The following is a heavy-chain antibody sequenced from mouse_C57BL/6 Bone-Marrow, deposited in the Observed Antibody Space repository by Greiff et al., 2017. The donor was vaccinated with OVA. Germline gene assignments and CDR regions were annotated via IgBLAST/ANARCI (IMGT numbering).Heavy chain of an antibody. D-gene: IGHD1-1*01. Sequence: QVQLQQSGAELARPGASVKLSCKASGYTFTSYGISWVKQSNGQGLEWIGEIYPRSGNTYYNEKFKGKATLTADKSSSTAYMELRSLTSEDSAVYFCARGGTTVVASGTYSFDYWGQGTTLTVSS. CDR2: IYPRSGNT. CDR1: GYTFTSYG. V-gene: IGHV1-81*01. J-gene: IGHJ2*01. CDR3: ARGGTTVVASGTYSFDY.